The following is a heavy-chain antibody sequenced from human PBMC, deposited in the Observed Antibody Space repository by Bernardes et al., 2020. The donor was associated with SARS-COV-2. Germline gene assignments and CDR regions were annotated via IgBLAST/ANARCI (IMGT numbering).Heavy chain of an antibody. D-gene: IGHD3-16*01. CDR3: ARGYDYVWGGAHDV. Sequence: GGSLRLSCAGSGFTFSTYSMNWVRQAPGKGLEWISYISSSSLTIYYADSVKGRFTISRDNARNSLHLQMNSLRAEDTAVYYCARGYDYVWGGAHDVWGQGTMVTVSS. CDR2: ISSSSLTI. V-gene: IGHV3-48*01. CDR1: GFTFSTYS. J-gene: IGHJ3*01.